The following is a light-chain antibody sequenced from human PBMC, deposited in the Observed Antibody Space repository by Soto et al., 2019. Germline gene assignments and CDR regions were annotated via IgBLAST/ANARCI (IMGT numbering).Light chain of an antibody. J-gene: IGKJ1*01. Sequence: DIQVTQSRSALSAAVGYGGTLSCRASQRISTWLAWYQQKPGKAPKLLISDASSLETGVPSRFSGSGSRTEFTVRIISLPADDFAPYYCQPSKSYWTFAQGTTVDIK. CDR3: QPSKSYWT. V-gene: IGKV1-5*01. CDR1: QRISTW. CDR2: DAS.